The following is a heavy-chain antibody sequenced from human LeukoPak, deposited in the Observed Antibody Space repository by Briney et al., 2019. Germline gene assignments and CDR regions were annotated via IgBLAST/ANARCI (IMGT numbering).Heavy chain of an antibody. CDR1: GFTFSDYY. CDR2: ISSSSSYT. V-gene: IGHV3-11*06. D-gene: IGHD2-2*01. CDR3: ARDPGYCSSTSCYGGGVDY. J-gene: IGHJ4*02. Sequence: GGSLRLSCAASGFTFSDYYMSWIRQAPGKGLERVSYISSSSSYTNYADSVKGRFTISRDNAKNSLYLQMNSLRAEDTAVYYCARDPGYCSSTSCYGGGVDYWGQGTLVTVSS.